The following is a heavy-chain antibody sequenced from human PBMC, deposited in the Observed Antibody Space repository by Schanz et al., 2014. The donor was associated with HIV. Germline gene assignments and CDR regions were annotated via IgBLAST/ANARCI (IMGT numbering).Heavy chain of an antibody. D-gene: IGHD4-17*01. CDR1: GFSFNNYG. J-gene: IGHJ4*02. CDR2: IWYDGSNK. CDR3: ARQGLRFSFWLDY. Sequence: QLVESGGVVVQPGRSLRLSCVASGFSFNNYGMHWVRQAPGKGLEWVAAIWYDGSNKFYADSVKGRFTISRDNSKNTLYLQMNNLRAEDTAVYGCARQGLRFSFWLDYWGQGTPVTVS. V-gene: IGHV3-33*01.